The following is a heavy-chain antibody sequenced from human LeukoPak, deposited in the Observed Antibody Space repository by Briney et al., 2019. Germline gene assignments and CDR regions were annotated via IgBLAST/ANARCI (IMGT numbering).Heavy chain of an antibody. D-gene: IGHD4-17*01. V-gene: IGHV3-30*18. CDR3: AKELKPHDYGASGHWFDP. Sequence: PGGSLRLSCSASGFIFSTYSMNWVRQAPGKGLEWVAVISYDGSNKYYADSVKGRFTISRDNSKNTLYLQMNSLRAEDTAVYYCAKELKPHDYGASGHWFDPWGQGTLVTVSS. CDR1: GFIFSTYS. J-gene: IGHJ5*02. CDR2: ISYDGSNK.